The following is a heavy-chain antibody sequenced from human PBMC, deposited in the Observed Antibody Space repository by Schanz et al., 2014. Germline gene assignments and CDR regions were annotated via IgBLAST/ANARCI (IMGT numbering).Heavy chain of an antibody. CDR3: ARARVVSGVKEI. CDR2: ISGYNGNT. V-gene: IGHV1-18*01. Sequence: SCKASGYMFSAHGMTWVRQAPGQGLEWMGWISGYNGNTHYAQKIQGSVTMTTVTSTITVYRDRRTLRSDNTPVHFAARARVVSGVKEIRGQATTVIYSS. D-gene: IGHD2-15*01. J-gene: IGHJ6*02. CDR1: GYMFSAHG.